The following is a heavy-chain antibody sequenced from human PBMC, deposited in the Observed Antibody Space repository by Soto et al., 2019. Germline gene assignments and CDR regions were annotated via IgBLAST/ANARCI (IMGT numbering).Heavy chain of an antibody. CDR1: GGSISSSSYY. Sequence: QLQLQESGPGLVKPSETLSLTCTVSGGSISSSSYYWGWIRQPPGKRLEWIGGMYYSVSTYFNPSXQXXVTISVDTAKNQFSLKLSSVTPADTAVYYCARWYGSEVFDYWGQGTLVTVSS. CDR3: ARWYGSEVFDY. J-gene: IGHJ4*02. D-gene: IGHD3-10*01. V-gene: IGHV4-39*01. CDR2: MYYSVST.